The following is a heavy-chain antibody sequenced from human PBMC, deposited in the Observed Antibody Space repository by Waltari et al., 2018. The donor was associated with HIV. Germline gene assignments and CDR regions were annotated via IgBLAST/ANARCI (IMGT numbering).Heavy chain of an antibody. CDR2: INSEGSDT. CDR1: GFTFSSFW. J-gene: IGHJ4*02. CDR3: VRGAPFDY. Sequence: EEQLVESGGGLVQPGGSLRLSCAASGFTFSSFWMHWVRQVPGKGLVSVSRINSEGSDTSTADSVKGRFTIFRDNARNTLYLQMHSLRAEDTALYYCVRGAPFDYWGQGALVAVSS. V-gene: IGHV3-74*01.